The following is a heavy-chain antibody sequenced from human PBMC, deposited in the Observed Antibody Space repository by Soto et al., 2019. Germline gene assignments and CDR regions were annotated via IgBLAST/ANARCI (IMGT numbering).Heavy chain of an antibody. D-gene: IGHD2-21*02. CDR3: GKAAVPAPATIFYF. CDR1: GFRFDDYA. V-gene: IGHV3-9*01. J-gene: IGHJ4*01. Sequence: EVQLVESGGGLVQPGSSLTLSCAASGFRFDDYAMYWVRHASGKGLDWTSGIRWDSGGVNYADSVKGRLPVSRDNARDSLHLQFNNPGSEETAFDYCGKAAVPAPATIFYFWGHGTLVTVAT. CDR2: IRWDSGGV.